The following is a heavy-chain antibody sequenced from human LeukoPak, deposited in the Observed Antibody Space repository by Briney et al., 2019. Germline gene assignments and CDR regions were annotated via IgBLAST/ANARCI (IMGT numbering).Heavy chain of an antibody. D-gene: IGHD2-2*02. CDR2: ISSSGSTI. V-gene: IGHV3-11*01. CDR1: GFTFSDYY. J-gene: IGHJ4*02. Sequence: PGESLRLSCAASGFTFSDYYMSWLRQAPGKGLEWVSYISSSGSTIYYAGSVKGRFTISRDNAKNSLYLQMNSLRAEDTAVYYCARRFNTQGVPDYWGQGTLVTVSS. CDR3: ARRFNTQGVPDY.